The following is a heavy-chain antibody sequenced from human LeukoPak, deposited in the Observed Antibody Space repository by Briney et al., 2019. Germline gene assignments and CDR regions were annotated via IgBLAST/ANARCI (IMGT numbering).Heavy chain of an antibody. CDR1: GFTFNTYS. D-gene: IGHD3-22*01. V-gene: IGHV3-21*03. CDR2: ISRASESI. J-gene: IGHJ4*02. Sequence: AGGSLRLSCAASGFTFNTYSMSWVRQAPGKGLEWVSIISRASESIFYADSVKGRFTISRDNAKNSLYLQMNDLRAEDTAVYYCTTFTRRGYYDSSGYYWGQGTLVTVSS. CDR3: TTFTRRGYYDSSGYY.